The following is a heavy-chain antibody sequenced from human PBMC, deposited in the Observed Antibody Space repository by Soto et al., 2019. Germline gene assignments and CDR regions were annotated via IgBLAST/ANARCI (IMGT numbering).Heavy chain of an antibody. Sequence: SETLSLTCTVSGGSISNYYWNWIRQSPGKGLEWIGYIYSSGSTHYNPSLQNRVTISIDTSKNQVSLKVNSVTAADTAVYYCARHKMGISLLDYWGQGTLVTVS. V-gene: IGHV4-59*01. CDR3: ARHKMGISLLDY. D-gene: IGHD6-13*01. CDR2: IYSSGST. CDR1: GGSISNYY. J-gene: IGHJ4*02.